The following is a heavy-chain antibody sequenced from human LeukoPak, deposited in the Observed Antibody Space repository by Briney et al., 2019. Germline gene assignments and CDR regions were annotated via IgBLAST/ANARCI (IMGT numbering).Heavy chain of an antibody. CDR2: ISSSSSYI. Sequence: GGSLRLSCAAYGFTFSSYSMNWVRQAPGKGLEWVSSISSSSSYIYYADSVKGRFTISRDNAKNSLYLQMNSLRAEDTAVYYCAREGPRSGAFDIWGQGTMVTVSS. CDR1: GFTFSSYS. J-gene: IGHJ3*02. V-gene: IGHV3-21*01. D-gene: IGHD3-10*01. CDR3: AREGPRSGAFDI.